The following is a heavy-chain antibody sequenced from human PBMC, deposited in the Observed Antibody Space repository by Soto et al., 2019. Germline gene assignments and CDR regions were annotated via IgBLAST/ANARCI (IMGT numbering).Heavy chain of an antibody. Sequence: PSETLSLTCSVSGDSIRGYHYCWGWIRQAPGKGLEWVGSVYFSGGNSYYNPSLKSRVTISVDTSYNKFFLRLNSVTAADTAVYFCAYGSSSAWIDKWGQGTLVTVSS. V-gene: IGHV4-39*01. D-gene: IGHD6-25*01. CDR1: GDSIRGYHYC. J-gene: IGHJ4*02. CDR3: AYGSSSAWIDK. CDR2: VYFSGGNS.